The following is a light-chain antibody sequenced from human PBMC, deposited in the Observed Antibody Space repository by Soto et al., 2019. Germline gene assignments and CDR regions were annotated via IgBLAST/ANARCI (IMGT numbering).Light chain of an antibody. V-gene: IGKV3-20*01. CDR3: QQYGSSAYT. J-gene: IGKJ2*01. Sequence: PGERATLSCRASQSVSSAYLAWYQQKPGQAPRLLIYGASSRATGIPDRFSGSGSGTDFTLTISRLEPEDFAVYYCQQYGSSAYTFGQGTKLEIK. CDR1: QSVSSAY. CDR2: GAS.